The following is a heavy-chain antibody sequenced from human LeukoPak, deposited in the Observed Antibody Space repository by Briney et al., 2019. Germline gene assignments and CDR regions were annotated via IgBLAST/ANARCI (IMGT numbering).Heavy chain of an antibody. J-gene: IGHJ4*02. V-gene: IGHV3-66*02. CDR1: GVTVSSSY. Sequence: GGSLRLSCAVSGVTVSSSYMSWVRRAPGKGLEWVSVIYSGGSTYYADSVKGRFTIARDNSKNTLYLQMNSLRAEDTAVYYCARESNYDYWGQGTLVTVSS. CDR2: IYSGGST. CDR3: ARESNYDY.